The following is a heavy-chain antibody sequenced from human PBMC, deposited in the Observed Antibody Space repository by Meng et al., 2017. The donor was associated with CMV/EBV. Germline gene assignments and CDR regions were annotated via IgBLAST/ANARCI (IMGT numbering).Heavy chain of an antibody. J-gene: IGHJ6*02. CDR3: ARDLYDFWCGYYSNYYGMDV. Sequence: GGSLRLSCAASGSTFSSYSMNWVRQAPGKGLEWVSSISSSSSYIYYADSVKGRFTISRDNAKNSLYLQMNSLRAEDTAVYYCARDLYDFWCGYYSNYYGMDVWGQGTTVTVSS. CDR2: ISSSSSYI. V-gene: IGHV3-21*01. D-gene: IGHD3-3*01. CDR1: GSTFSSYS.